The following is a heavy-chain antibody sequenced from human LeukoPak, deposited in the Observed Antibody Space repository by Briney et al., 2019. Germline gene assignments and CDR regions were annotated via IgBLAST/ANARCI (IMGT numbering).Heavy chain of an antibody. D-gene: IGHD1-26*01. CDR3: AKDIYGNPSGSYRAGAFDI. J-gene: IGHJ3*02. Sequence: GRSLRLSCAASGFTFDDYAMHWVRQAPGKGLEWVSGISWNSGSIGYADSVKGRFTISRDNAKNSLYLQMNSLRAEDTALYYCAKDIYGNPSGSYRAGAFDIWGQGTMVTVSS. CDR1: GFTFDDYA. V-gene: IGHV3-9*01. CDR2: ISWNSGSI.